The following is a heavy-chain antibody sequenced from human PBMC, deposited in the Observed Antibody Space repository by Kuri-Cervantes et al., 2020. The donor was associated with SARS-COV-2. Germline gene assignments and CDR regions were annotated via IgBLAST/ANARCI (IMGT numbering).Heavy chain of an antibody. J-gene: IGHJ3*02. CDR1: GYTFTSYD. Sequence: ASVKVSCKASGYTFTSYDINWVRQATGQGLEWIGWMNPNSGNTGYAQKFQGRVTITRNTSISTAYMELSSLRSEDTAVYYCARVRLLTIFGVVIVLDAFDIWGQGTMVTVSS. CDR3: ARVRLLTIFGVVIVLDAFDI. D-gene: IGHD3-3*01. CDR2: MNPNSGNT. V-gene: IGHV1-8*03.